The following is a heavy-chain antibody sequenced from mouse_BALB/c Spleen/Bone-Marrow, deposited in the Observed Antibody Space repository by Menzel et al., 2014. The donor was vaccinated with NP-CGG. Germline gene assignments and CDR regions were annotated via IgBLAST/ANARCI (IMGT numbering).Heavy chain of an antibody. CDR3: TRSYERYYAMDY. CDR1: GYTFTSYW. CDR2: IYPGNSDT. D-gene: IGHD1-1*01. J-gene: IGHJ4*01. V-gene: IGHV1-5*01. Sequence: EVQVQQSGTVLARPGASVKMSCKASGYTFTSYWMHWVKQRPGQGLEWIGAIYPGNSDTSYNQKFKGKAKLTAVTSTSTAYMELSSLTNEDSAVYYCTRSYERYYAMDYWGQGTSVTVSS.